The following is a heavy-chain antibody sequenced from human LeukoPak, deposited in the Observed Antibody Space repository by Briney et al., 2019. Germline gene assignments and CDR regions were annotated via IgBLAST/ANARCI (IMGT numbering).Heavy chain of an antibody. D-gene: IGHD3-9*01. CDR2: ITSTSVST. CDR1: AFTFNSYS. CDR3: ARTYYDILTSYNPYFDY. J-gene: IGHJ4*02. Sequence: PGGSLRLSCAASAFTFNSYSMSWVRQAPGKGLEWVSSITSTSVSTYYVDSVKGRFTISRDNAKNSLYLQMNSLRAEDTAVYYCARTYYDILTSYNPYFDYWGQGTLVTVSS. V-gene: IGHV3-21*01.